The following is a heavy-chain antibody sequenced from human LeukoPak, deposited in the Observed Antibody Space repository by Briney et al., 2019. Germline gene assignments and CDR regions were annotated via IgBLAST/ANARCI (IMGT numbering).Heavy chain of an antibody. CDR3: ARGGIAVAGTRKAENWFDP. D-gene: IGHD6-19*01. V-gene: IGHV4-59*01. CDR2: IYYSGST. Sequence: SETLSLTCTVSGGSISSYYWSWIRQPPGKGLEWLGYIYYSGSTNYNPSLKSRVTISVDTSKNQFSLKLSSVTAADTAVYYCARGGIAVAGTRKAENWFDPWGQGTLVTVSS. CDR1: GGSISSYY. J-gene: IGHJ5*02.